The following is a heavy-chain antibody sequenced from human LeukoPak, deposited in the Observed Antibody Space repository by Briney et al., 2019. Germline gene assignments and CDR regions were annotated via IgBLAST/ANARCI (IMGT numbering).Heavy chain of an antibody. CDR2: ISYSGSTT. CDR3: VRRTSGSYSDY. CDR1: GGSISSSSYY. J-gene: IGHJ4*02. V-gene: IGHV4-39*01. D-gene: IGHD1-26*01. Sequence: SETLSLTCTVSGGSISSSSYYWGWIRQPPGKGLEWIATISYSGSTTSYNPSLKRRVTISVDTSKNQFSLKLNSVTAADTAVYYCVRRTSGSYSDYWGRGTLVTVSS.